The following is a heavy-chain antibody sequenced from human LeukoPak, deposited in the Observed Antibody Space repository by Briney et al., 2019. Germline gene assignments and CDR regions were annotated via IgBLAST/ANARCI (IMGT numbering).Heavy chain of an antibody. V-gene: IGHV3-23*01. CDR3: AKDGPLLWFGPTDA. Sequence: GGSLRLSCVASGFTFSTYGMSWVRQAPGKGLEWVAAVSSTGSGTYYPDSLKGRFIISRDNSQNTVFLQMSSLRPEDTAFYFCAKDGPLLWFGPTDACGQGILVTVSS. J-gene: IGHJ5*02. CDR2: VSSTGSGT. CDR1: GFTFSTYG. D-gene: IGHD3-10*01.